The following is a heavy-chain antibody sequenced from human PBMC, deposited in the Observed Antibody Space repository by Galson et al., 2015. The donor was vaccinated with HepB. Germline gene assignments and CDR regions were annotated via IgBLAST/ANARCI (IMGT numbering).Heavy chain of an antibody. CDR3: ARDPNVDCSSTSCLFNWFDP. Sequence: SVKVSCKASGYTFTSYGISWVRQAPGQGLEWMGWISAYNGNTNYAQKLQGRVTMTTDTSTSTAYMELRSLRSDDTAVYYCARDPNVDCSSTSCLFNWFDPWGQGTLVTVSS. V-gene: IGHV1-18*01. CDR2: ISAYNGNT. J-gene: IGHJ5*02. D-gene: IGHD2-2*01. CDR1: GYTFTSYG.